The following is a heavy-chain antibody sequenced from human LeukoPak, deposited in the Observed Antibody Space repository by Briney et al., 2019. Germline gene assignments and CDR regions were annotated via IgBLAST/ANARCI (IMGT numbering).Heavy chain of an antibody. V-gene: IGHV4-38-2*02. Sequence: SETLSLTCTVSGYSISSGYYWGWIRQPPGKGLEWIGIIYHSGSTDYNPSLKSRVTISVDTSKNQFSLKLSSLTAADTAVYYCARAYDSSGYYGSRFDYWGQGTLVTVSS. D-gene: IGHD3-22*01. CDR3: ARAYDSSGYYGSRFDY. J-gene: IGHJ4*02. CDR1: GYSISSGYY. CDR2: IYHSGST.